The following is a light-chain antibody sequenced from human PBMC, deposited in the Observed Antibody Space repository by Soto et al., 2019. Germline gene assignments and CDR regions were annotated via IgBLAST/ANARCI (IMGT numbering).Light chain of an antibody. V-gene: IGLV2-14*03. Sequence: QSVLTQPASVSGSPGQSITIPCAGTSSDLGAYKYVSWYQQHPDKAPKLILYEVSRRPSGVSNRFSGSKSGNTASLTISGLLAEDEADYSCSSYTNTSTLVFGTGTKVTVL. CDR2: EVS. J-gene: IGLJ1*01. CDR3: SSYTNTSTLV. CDR1: SSDLGAYKY.